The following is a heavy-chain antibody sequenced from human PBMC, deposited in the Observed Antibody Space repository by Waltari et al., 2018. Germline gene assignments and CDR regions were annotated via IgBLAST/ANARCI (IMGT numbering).Heavy chain of an antibody. D-gene: IGHD3-10*01. V-gene: IGHV3-48*01. J-gene: IGHJ3*02. CDR3: ARLDMVQGPAFDI. CDR1: GFTFSSYS. CDR2: ISSSSSTI. Sequence: EVQLVESGGGLVQPGGSLRLSCAASGFTFSSYSMNWVRQAPGKGLEWVSYISSSSSTIYYADSVKGRFTISRDNAKNSLYLQMNSLRAEDTAVYYCARLDMVQGPAFDIWGQGTMVTVSS.